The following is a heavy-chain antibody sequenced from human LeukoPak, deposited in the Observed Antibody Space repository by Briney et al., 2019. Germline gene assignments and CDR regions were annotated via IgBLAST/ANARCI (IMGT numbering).Heavy chain of an antibody. D-gene: IGHD6-13*01. CDR2: ISSNGGST. CDR3: ARGAAGGDFDY. J-gene: IGHJ4*02. CDR1: GFTFSSDA. Sequence: PGGSLRLSCAASGFTFSSDAMHWVRQAPGKGLEYVSAISSNGGSTYYANSVKGRFTISRDNSKNTLYLQMSSLRVEDTAVYYCARGAAGGDFDYWGQGTLVTVSS. V-gene: IGHV3-64*01.